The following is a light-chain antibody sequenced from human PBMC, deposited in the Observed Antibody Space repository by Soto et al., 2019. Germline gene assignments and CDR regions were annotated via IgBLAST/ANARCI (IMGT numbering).Light chain of an antibody. CDR2: DAF. Sequence: EIVLTQSPATLSLSPGERATLSCRASQGVSSYLAWYQQKPGQAPRLVIYDAFHRATGIPARFSGSGSGTDFTLTISSLEPEDSAVYYCQQGGDWPPTTFGQGTRLEIK. V-gene: IGKV3-11*01. CDR3: QQGGDWPPTT. CDR1: QGVSSY. J-gene: IGKJ5*01.